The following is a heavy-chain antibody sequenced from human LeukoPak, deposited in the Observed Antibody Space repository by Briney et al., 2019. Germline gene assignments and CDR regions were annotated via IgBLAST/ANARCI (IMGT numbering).Heavy chain of an antibody. Sequence: GASVKVSCKASGYTFTSYAMHWVRQAPGQRLEWIGWINAGNGNTKHSQKFQGRVTITRDTSANTAYMEVSSLRSEDTAVYYCARGRYCSSPSCYKPTIPRFDPWGQGTLVTVSS. J-gene: IGHJ5*02. CDR3: ARGRYCSSPSCYKPTIPRFDP. D-gene: IGHD2-2*02. V-gene: IGHV1-3*01. CDR2: INAGNGNT. CDR1: GYTFTSYA.